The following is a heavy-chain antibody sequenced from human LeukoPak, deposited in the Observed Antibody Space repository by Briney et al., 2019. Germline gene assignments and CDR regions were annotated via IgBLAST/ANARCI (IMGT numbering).Heavy chain of an antibody. CDR2: ISSSSSYI. V-gene: IGHV3-21*01. J-gene: IGHJ4*02. D-gene: IGHD1-26*01. CDR3: ARWKWGLLQSVPSNFDY. Sequence: GGSLRLSCAASGFTFSSYSMNWVRQAPGKGLEWVSSISSSSSYIYYADSVKGRFTISGDNAKNSLYLQMNSLRAEDTAVYYCARWKWGLLQSVPSNFDYWGQGTLVTVSS. CDR1: GFTFSSYS.